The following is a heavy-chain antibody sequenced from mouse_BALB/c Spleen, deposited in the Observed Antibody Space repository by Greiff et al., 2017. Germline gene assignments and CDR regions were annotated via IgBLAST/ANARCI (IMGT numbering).Heavy chain of an antibody. CDR1: GFNIKDTY. CDR2: IDPANGNT. Sequence: DVKLQESGAELVKPGASVKLSCTASGFNIKDTYMHWVKQRPEQGLEWIGRIDPANGNTKYDPKFQGKATITADTSSNTAYLQLSSLTSEDTAVYYCARGTAYWGQGTLVTVSA. D-gene: IGHD3-3*01. J-gene: IGHJ3*01. CDR3: ARGTAY. V-gene: IGHV14-3*02.